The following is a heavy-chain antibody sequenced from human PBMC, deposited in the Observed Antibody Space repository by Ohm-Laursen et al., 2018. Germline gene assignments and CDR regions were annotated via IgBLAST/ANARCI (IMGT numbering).Heavy chain of an antibody. CDR3: ARGLWWFDP. CDR2: IYHSEST. Sequence: GTLSLTCAVSGYSISSGYFWGWIRQPPGKGLEWIGHIYHSESTYYNPSLKSRVTISVDTSKNQFSLNLSSVTAADTALYYCARGLWWFDPWGQGTLVTVSS. CDR1: GYSISSGYF. J-gene: IGHJ5*02. V-gene: IGHV4-38-2*01.